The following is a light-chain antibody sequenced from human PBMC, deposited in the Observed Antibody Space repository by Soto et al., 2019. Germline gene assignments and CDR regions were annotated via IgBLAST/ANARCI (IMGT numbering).Light chain of an antibody. CDR1: QTVSSNF. Sequence: LTQSPGTLSLSPGERATLSCRASQTVSSNFLAWYQQKPGQSPRLFIYGASSRATGTPDRFSGSGSGTDFTLTITKLEPEDFAVYYCQQYSSSPLPFGGGTK. CDR2: GAS. V-gene: IGKV3-20*01. CDR3: QQYSSSPLP. J-gene: IGKJ4*01.